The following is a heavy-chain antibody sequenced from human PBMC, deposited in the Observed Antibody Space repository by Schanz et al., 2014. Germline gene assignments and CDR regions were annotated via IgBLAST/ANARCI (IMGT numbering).Heavy chain of an antibody. CDR3: ARAPPLVRGIAGWFGP. J-gene: IGHJ5*02. CDR2: MYINSGST. Sequence: EVQLVESGGGLVQPGRSLRLSCAVSGFTVNTNYMSWVRQAPGKGLEWISSMYINSGSTQYADSVKGRFTISRDNSKNTLYRQMNSRRADDTAVYYCARAPPLVRGIAGWFGPWGQGSLVTVSS. CDR1: GFTVNTNY. V-gene: IGHV3-53*01. D-gene: IGHD3-10*01.